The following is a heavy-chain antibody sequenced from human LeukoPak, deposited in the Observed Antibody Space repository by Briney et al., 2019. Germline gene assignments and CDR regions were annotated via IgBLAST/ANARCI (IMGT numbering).Heavy chain of an antibody. CDR3: AKDIAVAGTGYFDY. CDR1: GFTFDDYA. V-gene: IGHV3-43D*03. D-gene: IGHD6-19*01. CDR2: ISWDGGST. Sequence: PGGSLRLSCAASGFTFDDYAMHWVRQAPGKGLEWVSLISWDGGSTYYADSVKGRFTISRDNSKNSLYLQMNSLRAEDTALYYCAKDIAVAGTGYFDYWGQGTLATVSS. J-gene: IGHJ4*02.